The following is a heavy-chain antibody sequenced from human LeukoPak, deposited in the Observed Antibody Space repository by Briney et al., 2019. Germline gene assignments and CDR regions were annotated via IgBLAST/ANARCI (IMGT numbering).Heavy chain of an antibody. J-gene: IGHJ4*02. CDR3: ARVTNPGTSLYYFDY. D-gene: IGHD3-3*01. Sequence: SETLSLTCTVSGGSTTSGGYYWSWIRQHPGKGLEWIGYIYYSGSTYYNPSLKSRVIISVDTSKNQFSLKLNSVTVADTAVYYCARVTNPGTSLYYFDYWGQGTLVTVSS. V-gene: IGHV4-31*03. CDR2: IYYSGST. CDR1: GGSTTSGGYY.